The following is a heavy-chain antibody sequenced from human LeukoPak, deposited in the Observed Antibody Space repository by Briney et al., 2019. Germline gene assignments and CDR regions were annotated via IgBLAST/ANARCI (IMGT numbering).Heavy chain of an antibody. CDR1: GYTFTSYG. Sequence: ASVKVSCKASGYTFTSYGISWVRQAPGQGLEWMGWISAYNGNTNYAQKLQGRVTMTTDTSTSTAYMELRSLRAEDTAVYYCASTTRDTYGYSFDYWGQGTLVTVSS. CDR2: ISAYNGNT. V-gene: IGHV1-18*01. CDR3: ASTTRDTYGYSFDY. J-gene: IGHJ4*02. D-gene: IGHD5-18*01.